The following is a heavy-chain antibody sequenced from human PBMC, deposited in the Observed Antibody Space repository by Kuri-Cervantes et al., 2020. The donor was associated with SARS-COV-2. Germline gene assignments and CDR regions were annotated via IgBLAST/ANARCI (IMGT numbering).Heavy chain of an antibody. CDR2: INHSGST. V-gene: IGHV4-34*01. J-gene: IGHJ5*02. CDR3: ARHSDYSSTLLRFLDPQWGFDP. CDR1: GGSFSGYY. Sequence: SQTLSLTCAVYGGSFSGYYWSWIRQPPGKGLEWIGEINHSGSTNYNPSLKSRVTVSVDTSKTHFFLKLSSVTAADTAVYYCARHSDYSSTLLRFLDPQWGFDPWGQGTLVTVSS. D-gene: IGHD3-3*01.